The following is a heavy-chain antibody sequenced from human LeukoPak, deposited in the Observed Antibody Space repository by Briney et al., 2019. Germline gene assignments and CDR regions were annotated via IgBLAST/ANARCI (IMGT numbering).Heavy chain of an antibody. CDR2: INSDGSST. CDR3: ARDQDDMGSGWLDY. Sequence: GGSLRLSCAASGFTFSSYWMHWVRQAPGKGLVWVTRINSDGSSTTYADSVKGRFTISRDNSKNTLYLQMNSLRAEDTAIYYCARDQDDMGSGWLDYWGQGTLVTVSS. CDR1: GFTFSSYW. J-gene: IGHJ4*02. D-gene: IGHD6-19*01. V-gene: IGHV3-74*01.